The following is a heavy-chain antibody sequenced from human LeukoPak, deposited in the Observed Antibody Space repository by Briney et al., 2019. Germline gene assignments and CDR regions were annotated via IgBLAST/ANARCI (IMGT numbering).Heavy chain of an antibody. CDR1: GFTLRSFS. CDR3: VRDNDWAFDY. J-gene: IGHJ4*02. Sequence: PGGSLRLSCTAAGFTLRSFSMNWVRQAPGKGREWVSHISPRSDIVSYADSVKGRFTISRDNAKNSLYLQVNSLRAEDMAVYYCVRDNDWAFDYWGQGTLVPVSS. V-gene: IGHV3-48*01. CDR2: ISPRSDIV. D-gene: IGHD3-9*01.